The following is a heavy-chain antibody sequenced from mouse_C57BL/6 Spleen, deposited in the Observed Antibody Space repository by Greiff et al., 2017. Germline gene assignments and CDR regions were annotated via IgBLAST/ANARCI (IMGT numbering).Heavy chain of an antibody. CDR2: IYPRDGST. Sequence: QVQLQQSGPELVKPGASVKLSCKASGYTFTSYDINWVKQRPGQGLEWIGWIYPRDGSTNYNEKFKGKATLTVDTSSSTAYMELHSLTAVDAAVYVGARAGTGYAMGDWGEGTSDTVSS. CDR1: GYTFTSYD. D-gene: IGHD4-1*01. V-gene: IGHV1-85*01. J-gene: IGHJ4*01. CDR3: ARAGTGYAMGD.